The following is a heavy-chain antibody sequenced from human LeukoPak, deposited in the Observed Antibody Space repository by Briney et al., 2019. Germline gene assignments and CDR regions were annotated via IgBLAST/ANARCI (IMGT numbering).Heavy chain of an antibody. J-gene: IGHJ4*02. Sequence: PSETLSLTCAVSSYSISSGYYWDWIRQPPGKGLEWIGTIFYSGRAYYNPSLKIRVTMSVDTSKNQFSLKLTSVTAADPAVDCFARDRGGRTGYASGDFDFWGQGTLVTVSS. CDR2: IFYSGRA. CDR1: SYSISSGYY. CDR3: ARDRGGRTGYASGDFDF. V-gene: IGHV4-38-2*02. D-gene: IGHD5-12*01.